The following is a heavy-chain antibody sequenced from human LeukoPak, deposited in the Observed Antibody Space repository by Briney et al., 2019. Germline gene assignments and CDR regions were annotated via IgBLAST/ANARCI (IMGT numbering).Heavy chain of an antibody. J-gene: IGHJ4*02. CDR3: ARGHYDFWSGYHADFDY. Sequence: SETLSLTCTVSGGSISSSSYYWSWIRQPAGKGLEWIGHIYTRGSTNYNPSLKSRVTISVDTSKNQFSLKLSSVTAADTAVYYCARGHYDFWSGYHADFDYWGQGTLVTVSS. CDR2: IYTRGST. V-gene: IGHV4-61*09. CDR1: GGSISSSSYY. D-gene: IGHD3-3*01.